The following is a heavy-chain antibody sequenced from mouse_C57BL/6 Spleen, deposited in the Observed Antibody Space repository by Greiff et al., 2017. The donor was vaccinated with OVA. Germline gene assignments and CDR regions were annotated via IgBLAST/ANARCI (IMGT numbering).Heavy chain of an antibody. CDR3: AKYDYDYYAMDY. J-gene: IGHJ4*01. CDR1: GFSLTSYG. CDR2: IWRGGST. D-gene: IGHD2-4*01. V-gene: IGHV2-5*01. Sequence: QVHVKQSGPGLVQPSQSLSITCTVSGFSLTSYGVHWVRQSPGKGLEWLGVIWRGGSTDYNAAFMSRLSITKDNSKSQVFFKMNSLQADDTAIYYCAKYDYDYYAMDYWGQGTSVTVSS.